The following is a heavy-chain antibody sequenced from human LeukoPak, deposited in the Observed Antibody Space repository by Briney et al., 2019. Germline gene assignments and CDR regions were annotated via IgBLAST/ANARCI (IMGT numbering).Heavy chain of an antibody. J-gene: IGHJ4*02. D-gene: IGHD6-19*01. Sequence: PGGSLRLSCAASGFTFSSYSMNWVRQAPGKGLEWVSYISSSSSTIYYADSVKGRFTISRDNAKNSLYLQMNSLRAEDTAVYYCARDFRVAGTDYWGQGTLVTVSS. CDR3: ARDFRVAGTDY. V-gene: IGHV3-48*01. CDR2: ISSSSSTI. CDR1: GFTFSSYS.